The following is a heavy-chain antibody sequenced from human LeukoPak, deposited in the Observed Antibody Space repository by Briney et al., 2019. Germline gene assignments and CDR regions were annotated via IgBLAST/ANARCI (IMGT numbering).Heavy chain of an antibody. J-gene: IGHJ4*02. CDR2: ISTDSGTI. CDR1: GFTFSSYS. Sequence: PGGSLRLSCAASGFTFSSYSMNWVRQAPGEGLEWVSYISTDSGTIYYAGSVKGRFTISRDNAKNSLYLQMNSLRDEDTAVYYCATTVAAAGHFFDYWGQGTLVTVSS. D-gene: IGHD6-13*01. V-gene: IGHV3-48*02. CDR3: ATTVAAAGHFFDY.